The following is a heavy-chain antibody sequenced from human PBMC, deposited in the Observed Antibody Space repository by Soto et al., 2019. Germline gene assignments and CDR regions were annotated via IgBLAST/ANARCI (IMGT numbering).Heavy chain of an antibody. Sequence: SQTLSLTCAISGDSVSSNSAAWNWIRQSPSRGLEWLGRTYYRSKWYNDYAVSVKSRITINPDTSKNQFSLQLNSVTPEDTAVYYCARDLSRSGYHDRDYMDVWGKGTTVTVSS. J-gene: IGHJ6*03. CDR3: ARDLSRSGYHDRDYMDV. D-gene: IGHD3-3*01. CDR2: TYYRSKWYN. V-gene: IGHV6-1*01. CDR1: GDSVSSNSAA.